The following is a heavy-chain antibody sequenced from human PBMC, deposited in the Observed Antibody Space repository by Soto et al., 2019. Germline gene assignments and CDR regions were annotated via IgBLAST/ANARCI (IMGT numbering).Heavy chain of an antibody. V-gene: IGHV3-74*01. CDR1: VYTFRNHW. CDR2: MNSDGSII. J-gene: IGHJ4*02. CDR3: ATAEVDY. Sequence: PWWSLRLSCSVAVYTFRNHWMHWFRQAPGKGLEWVSRMNSDGSIINYKDSVKGRFTVSRDNAKNTLYLQMNSLRVEDTAVYYCATAEVDYWGPGTLVTAPQ.